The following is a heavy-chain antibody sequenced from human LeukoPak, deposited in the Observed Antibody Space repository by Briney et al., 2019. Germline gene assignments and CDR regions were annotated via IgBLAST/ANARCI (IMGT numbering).Heavy chain of an antibody. V-gene: IGHV4-59*08. D-gene: IGHD4-17*01. J-gene: IGHJ4*02. CDR1: RGSISGYY. Sequence: SETLSLTCTVSRGSISGYYWSWIRQPPGKGLEWIGYIYYSGTTNYNPSLESRVTMSVDTSKNLFSLNLISVTAADTAVYYCAKHLLCAYGDPKHFDYWGQGILVTVSS. CDR3: AKHLLCAYGDPKHFDY. CDR2: IYYSGTT.